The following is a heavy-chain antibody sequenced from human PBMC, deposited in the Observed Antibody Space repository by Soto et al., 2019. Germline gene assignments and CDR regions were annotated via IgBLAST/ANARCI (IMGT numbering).Heavy chain of an antibody. CDR2: INHNSGST. D-gene: IGHD3-9*01. CDR1: GGSFSGHY. J-gene: IGHJ4*02. V-gene: IGHV4-34*01. Sequence: SETLSLTCAVYGGSFSGHYWSWIRQSPGKGLEWIGEINHNSGSTKYNSALGGRVTISLDTSKNQFSLKLSSVTAADTSVYYCARSSDLDWSNFGWWGRGTLVTVLL. CDR3: ARSSDLDWSNFGW.